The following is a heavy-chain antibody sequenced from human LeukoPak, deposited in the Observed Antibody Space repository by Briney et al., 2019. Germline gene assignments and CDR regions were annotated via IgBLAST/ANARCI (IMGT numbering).Heavy chain of an antibody. CDR2: IRHDGSNK. J-gene: IGHJ3*02. CDR1: GFTFSSYG. D-gene: IGHD2-15*01. CDR3: AKQDYSDAFDI. V-gene: IGHV3-30*02. Sequence: GGSLRLSCAASGFTFSSYGMHWVRQAPGKGLEWVAFIRHDGSNKYYADSVKGRFTISRDNSKNTLYLQMNSLRAEDTAVYYCAKQDYSDAFDIWGQGTMVTVSS.